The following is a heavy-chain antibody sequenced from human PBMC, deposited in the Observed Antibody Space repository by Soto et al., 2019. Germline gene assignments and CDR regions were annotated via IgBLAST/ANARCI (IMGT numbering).Heavy chain of an antibody. CDR1: GGSVSSGSYY. V-gene: IGHV4-61*01. CDR3: ARDYYDSSGYYGFDY. CDR2: IYYSGST. J-gene: IGHJ4*02. D-gene: IGHD3-22*01. Sequence: SETLSLTCTVSGGSVSSGSYYCSWIRQPPGKGLEWIGYIYYSGSTNYNPSLKSRVTISVDTSKNQFSLKLSSVTAADTAVYYCARDYYDSSGYYGFDYWGQGTLVTVSS.